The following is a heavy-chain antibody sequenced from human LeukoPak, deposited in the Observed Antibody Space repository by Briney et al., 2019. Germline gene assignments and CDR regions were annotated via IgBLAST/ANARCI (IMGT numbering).Heavy chain of an antibody. J-gene: IGHJ4*02. V-gene: IGHV1-69*13. D-gene: IGHD3-10*01. Sequence: ASVKVSCKASGYTFTSYGISWVRQAPGQGLEWMGGIIPIFGTANYAQKFQGRVTITADESTSTAYMELSSLRSEDTAVYYCARQVRGVLYYFDYWGQGTLVTVSS. CDR1: GYTFTSYG. CDR2: IIPIFGTA. CDR3: ARQVRGVLYYFDY.